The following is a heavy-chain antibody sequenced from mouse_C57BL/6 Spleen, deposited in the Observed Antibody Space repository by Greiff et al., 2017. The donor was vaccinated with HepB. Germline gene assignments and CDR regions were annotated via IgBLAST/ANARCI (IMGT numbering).Heavy chain of an antibody. V-gene: IGHV1-67*01. CDR3: ERLVITAVVAKAY. CDR2: ISTYYGDA. J-gene: IGHJ3*01. Sequence: QVQLKQSGPELVRPGVSVKISCKGSGYTFTDYAMHWVKQSQAKSLEWIGVISTYYGDASYNQKFKDKATMTLDKSSSTAYMELARLTSEDSAVYDSERLVITAVVAKAYWGQGTLVTVSA. CDR1: GYTFTDYA. D-gene: IGHD1-1*01.